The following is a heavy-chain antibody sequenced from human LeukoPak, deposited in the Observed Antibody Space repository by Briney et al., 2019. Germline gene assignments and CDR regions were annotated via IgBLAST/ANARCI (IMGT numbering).Heavy chain of an antibody. Sequence: PSETLSLTCTVSGGSISSYYWSWIRQPAGKGLEWIGRIYTSGSTNYNPSLKSRVTMSVDTSKNQFSLKLSSVTAADTAVYYCARDFMLYYYDSSGYYLDYWGQGTLVTVSS. V-gene: IGHV4-4*07. J-gene: IGHJ4*02. CDR2: IYTSGST. D-gene: IGHD3-22*01. CDR1: GGSISSYY. CDR3: ARDFMLYYYDSSGYYLDY.